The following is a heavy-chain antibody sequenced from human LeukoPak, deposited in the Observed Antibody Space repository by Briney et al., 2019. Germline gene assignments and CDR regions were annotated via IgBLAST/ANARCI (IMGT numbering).Heavy chain of an antibody. CDR2: IYYSGST. V-gene: IGHV4-31*03. CDR1: GGSISSGGYY. Sequence: SETLSLTCTVSGGSISSGGYYWSWIRQHPGKGLEWIGYIYYSGSTYYNPSLKSRVTISVDTSKNQFSLKLSSVTAADTAVYYCARERSLYGMDVWGQGTTVTVPS. J-gene: IGHJ6*02. CDR3: ARERSLYGMDV.